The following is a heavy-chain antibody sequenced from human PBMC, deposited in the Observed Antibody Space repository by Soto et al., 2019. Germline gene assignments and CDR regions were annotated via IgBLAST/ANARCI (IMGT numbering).Heavy chain of an antibody. CDR3: ARWFTYGNFDYFDY. V-gene: IGHV3-23*01. J-gene: IGHJ4*02. D-gene: IGHD3-10*01. CDR2: ISSSGGST. CDR1: GFTFSSYA. Sequence: GGSLRLSCAASGFTFSSYAMSWVRQAPGKGLEWVSGISSSGGSTSYADSVKGRFTISRDNAKNTLYLQMNGLRAEDTALYYCARWFTYGNFDYFDYWGQGTQVTVSS.